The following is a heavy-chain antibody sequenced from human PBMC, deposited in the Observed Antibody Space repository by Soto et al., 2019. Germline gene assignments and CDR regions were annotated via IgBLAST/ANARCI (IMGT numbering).Heavy chain of an antibody. CDR3: ARQKVGATSDY. CDR1: GYSFAGHW. CDR2: IDPSDSYT. J-gene: IGHJ4*02. V-gene: IGHV5-10-1*01. Sequence: GESLKISCQGSGYSFAGHWISWVRQVPGKVLEWMGRIDPSDSYTNYSPSFQGHVTMSADKSVKTAYLQWSSLRASDTGIYFCARQKVGATSDYWGQGXLVTVYS. D-gene: IGHD1-26*01.